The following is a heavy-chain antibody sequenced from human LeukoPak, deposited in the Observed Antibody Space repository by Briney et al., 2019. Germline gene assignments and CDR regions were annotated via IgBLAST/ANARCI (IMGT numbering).Heavy chain of an antibody. CDR1: GFTFNAYN. CDR2: INPKSGGA. CDR3: AIVGGSGSYYEYYFDY. J-gene: IGHJ4*02. V-gene: IGHV1-2*02. Sequence: ASVKVSCKASGFTFNAYNIHWVRQAPGQGLEWMGWINPKSGGANYAQKFQGRVTMTRDTSISTAYMELSRLRSDDTAVYYCAIVGGSGSYYEYYFDYWGQGTLVTVSS. D-gene: IGHD1-26*01.